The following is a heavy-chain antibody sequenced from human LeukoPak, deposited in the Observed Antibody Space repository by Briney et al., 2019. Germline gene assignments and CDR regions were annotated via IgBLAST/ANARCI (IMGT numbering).Heavy chain of an antibody. Sequence: ASVKVSCKASGGTLSSYAISWVRQAPRQGLEWMGRIIPILGIANYAQKFQGRVTITADKSTSTAYMELSSLRSEDTAVYYCARGGGRDCSGGSCYFDYWGQGTLVTVSS. J-gene: IGHJ4*02. CDR1: GGTLSSYA. V-gene: IGHV1-69*04. CDR2: IIPILGIA. D-gene: IGHD2-15*01. CDR3: ARGGGRDCSGGSCYFDY.